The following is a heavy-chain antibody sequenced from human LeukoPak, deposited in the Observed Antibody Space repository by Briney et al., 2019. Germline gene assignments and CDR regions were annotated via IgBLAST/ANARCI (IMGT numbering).Heavy chain of an antibody. D-gene: IGHD3-22*01. CDR3: AKGQNYYDGSGYYSTDY. J-gene: IGHJ4*02. V-gene: IGHV3-30*18. CDR1: GFTFSSYG. Sequence: PGGSLRLSCAASGFTFSSYGMHWVRQAPGKGLEWVAVISSDGVNKYSADSVKGRFTISRDNSKNTLYLQVNSLRAEDTAVYYCAKGQNYYDGSGYYSTDYWGQGTPVTVSS. CDR2: ISSDGVNK.